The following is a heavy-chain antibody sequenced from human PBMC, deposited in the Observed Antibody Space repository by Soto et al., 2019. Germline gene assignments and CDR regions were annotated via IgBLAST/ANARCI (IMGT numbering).Heavy chain of an antibody. CDR2: ISAYNGNT. V-gene: IGHV1-18*01. CDR1: GYTFTNYG. Sequence: QVQLVQSGAEVKKPGASVKVSCKASGYTFTNYGISWVRQAPGQGLEWMGWISAYNGNTNYAQKPQAGVPMTPDTATSTAYMERRSLRSDDPAVYSCARDGGGSSDQTGYGMDVWGQGTTVTVSS. CDR3: ARDGGGSSDQTGYGMDV. J-gene: IGHJ6*02. D-gene: IGHD2-15*01.